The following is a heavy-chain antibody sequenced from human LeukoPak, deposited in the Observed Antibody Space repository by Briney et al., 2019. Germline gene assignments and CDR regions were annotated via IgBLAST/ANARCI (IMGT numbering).Heavy chain of an antibody. CDR2: INRDGTEK. V-gene: IGHV3-7*04. D-gene: IGHD2-21*01. CDR3: VRGDWYFES. Sequence: GGSLRLSCATSGFNFSDSRMTWVRQAPGKGLQWVANINRDGTEKHFLDSIEGRFTISRDNRKKSLYLQMNSLRPQDTAVYFCVRGDWYFESWGQGTLVTVSS. CDR1: GFNFSDSR. J-gene: IGHJ4*02.